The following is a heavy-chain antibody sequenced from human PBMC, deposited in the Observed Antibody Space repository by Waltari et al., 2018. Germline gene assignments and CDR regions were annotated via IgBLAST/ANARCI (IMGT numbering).Heavy chain of an antibody. D-gene: IGHD6-19*01. J-gene: IGHJ4*02. CDR3: ARVAAFGMYSSGWYEDY. Sequence: EVQLVESGGGLVQPGGSLRLSCAASGFTFSSYWMHWVRPAPGKGLVWVSRINSDGSSTSYADSVKGRFTISRDNAKNTLYLQMNSLRAEDTAVYYCARVAAFGMYSSGWYEDYWGQGTLVTVSS. CDR1: GFTFSSYW. CDR2: INSDGSST. V-gene: IGHV3-74*01.